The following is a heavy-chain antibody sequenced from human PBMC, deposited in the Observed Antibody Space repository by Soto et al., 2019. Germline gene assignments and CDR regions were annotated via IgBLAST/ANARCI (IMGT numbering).Heavy chain of an antibody. Sequence: QVQLQESGPGLVKPSQTLSLTCTVSGGSISSGGYYWSWIRQHPGKGLEWIGYIYYSGSTYYNPSLKSRVTISVDPSKNQFSLKLSSVTAADTAVYYCARVYKAARAREYFQHWGQGTLVTVSS. V-gene: IGHV4-31*03. CDR3: ARVYKAARAREYFQH. J-gene: IGHJ1*01. CDR1: GGSISSGGYY. D-gene: IGHD6-6*01. CDR2: IYYSGST.